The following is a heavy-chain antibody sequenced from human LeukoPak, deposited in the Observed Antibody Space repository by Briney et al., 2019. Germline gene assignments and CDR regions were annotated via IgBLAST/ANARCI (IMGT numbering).Heavy chain of an antibody. J-gene: IGHJ6*04. CDR2: INPNSGGT. V-gene: IGHV1-2*04. CDR3: AREKVATNYGGYYYGMDV. D-gene: IGHD5-12*01. Sequence: ASVKVSCKASGYTFTGYYMHWVRQAPGQGREWMGWINPNSGGTNYAQKFQGWVTMTRDTSISTAYMELSRLRSDDTAVYYCAREKVATNYGGYYYGMDVWGKGTTVTVSS. CDR1: GYTFTGYY.